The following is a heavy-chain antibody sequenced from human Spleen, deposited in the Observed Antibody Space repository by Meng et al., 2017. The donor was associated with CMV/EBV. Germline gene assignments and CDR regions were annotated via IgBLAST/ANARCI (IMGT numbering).Heavy chain of an antibody. V-gene: IGHV1-8*01. CDR2: MNPNSGYT. D-gene: IGHD2-2*02. CDR1: GYTFTSHD. J-gene: IGHJ4*02. CDR3: ARATENFVVEPPAILFDY. Sequence: ASVKVSCKASGYTFTSHDISWVRQATGQGLEWMGWMNPNSGYTGYAQKFQGRVTMTRNTSISTAYMELSSLRSEETAVYYCARATENFVVEPPAILFDYWGQGTLVTVSS.